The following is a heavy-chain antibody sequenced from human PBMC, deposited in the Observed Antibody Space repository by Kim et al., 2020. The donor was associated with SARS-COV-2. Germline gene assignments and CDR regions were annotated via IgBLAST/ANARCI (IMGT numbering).Heavy chain of an antibody. CDR1: GFTFSNHW. CDR3: ARDWEASIVTGSYTYYYYYMDV. D-gene: IGHD3-9*01. V-gene: IGHV3-74*01. CDR2: INSDGSSA. Sequence: GGSLRLSCPASGFTFSNHWVQWVRQIPGKGLVWVSRINSDGSSATYADSVKGRFTISRDNAKNTLYLQMNSLRVEDTAVYYCARDWEASIVTGSYTYYYYYMDVWGKGTTVTVSS. J-gene: IGHJ6*03.